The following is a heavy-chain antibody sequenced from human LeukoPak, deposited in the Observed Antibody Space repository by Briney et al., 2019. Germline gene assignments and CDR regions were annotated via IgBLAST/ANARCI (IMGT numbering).Heavy chain of an antibody. CDR3: ARVGRLSTSFDYYMDV. Sequence: KPSETPSLTCAVYGGSFSGYYWSWIRQPPGKGLEWIGEINHSGSTNYNPSLKSRVTISVDTSKNQFSLKLSPVTAADTAVYYCARVGRLSTSFDYYMDVWGKGTTVTVSS. D-gene: IGHD2-2*01. CDR2: INHSGST. V-gene: IGHV4-34*01. CDR1: GGSFSGYY. J-gene: IGHJ6*03.